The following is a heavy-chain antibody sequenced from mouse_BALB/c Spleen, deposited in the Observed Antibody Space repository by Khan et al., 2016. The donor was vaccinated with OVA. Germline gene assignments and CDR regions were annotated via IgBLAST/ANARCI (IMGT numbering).Heavy chain of an antibody. CDR1: GFSLITYG. J-gene: IGHJ4*01. Sequence: VQLKESGPGLVAPSQSLSITCFVSGFSLITYGVHWVRQSPGKGLEWLGIIWAGGSTNYNSALMSRLSISNDNSKSQVFLKMNSLQTDDTAMYYCARETAYYGDYEAMDYWGQGTSVTVSS. D-gene: IGHD2-13*01. V-gene: IGHV2-9*02. CDR3: ARETAYYGDYEAMDY. CDR2: IWAGGST.